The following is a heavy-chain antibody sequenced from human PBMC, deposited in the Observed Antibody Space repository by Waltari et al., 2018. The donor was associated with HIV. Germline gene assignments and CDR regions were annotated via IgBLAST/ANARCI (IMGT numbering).Heavy chain of an antibody. J-gene: IGHJ6*02. CDR2: IIPILGIT. V-gene: IGHV1-69*04. D-gene: IGHD6-13*01. Sequence: QVQLVQSGAEVKKPGSSVKVSCKDSGGTFTSYGISWVRQATGQGLEWMGRIIPILGITNNAQKVQDRVTITADKSTSTAYMELRSLGSEDTRVYYCARGAAAGNHFYYGMDVWGQGTTVTVSS. CDR1: GGTFTSYG. CDR3: ARGAAAGNHFYYGMDV.